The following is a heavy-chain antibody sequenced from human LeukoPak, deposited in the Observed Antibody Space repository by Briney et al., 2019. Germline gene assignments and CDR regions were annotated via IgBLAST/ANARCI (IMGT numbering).Heavy chain of an antibody. J-gene: IGHJ6*03. CDR1: GYSISSGYH. D-gene: IGHD3-22*01. CDR2: IYHSGST. Sequence: SETLSLTCTVSGYSISSGYHWGWIRQPPGKGLEWIGSIYHSGSTYYNPSLKSRVTISVDTSKNQFSLKLNSVTAADTAVYYCARSSEGRYYYDSSGYSYYYYYMDVWGKGTTVTISS. V-gene: IGHV4-38-2*02. CDR3: ARSSEGRYYYDSSGYSYYYYYMDV.